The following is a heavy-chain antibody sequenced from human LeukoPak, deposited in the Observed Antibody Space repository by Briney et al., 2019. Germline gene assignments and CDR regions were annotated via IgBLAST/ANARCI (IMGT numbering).Heavy chain of an antibody. CDR1: GGSISSHY. Sequence: SETLSLTCTVSGGSISSHYWSWIRQPPGKGLEWIGYIYYSGSTNYNPSLKSRVTISVDTSKNQFSLKLSSVTAADTAVYYCARAQEMATINPYYFDYWGQGTLVTVSS. CDR2: IYYSGST. D-gene: IGHD5-24*01. J-gene: IGHJ4*02. V-gene: IGHV4-59*11. CDR3: ARAQEMATINPYYFDY.